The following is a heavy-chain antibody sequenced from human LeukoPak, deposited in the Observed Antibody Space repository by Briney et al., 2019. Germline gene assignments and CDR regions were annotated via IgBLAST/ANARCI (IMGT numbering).Heavy chain of an antibody. CDR1: GGSISSGVYY. D-gene: IGHD2-15*01. CDR3: ARYCSGSNCYWGPYYHYGMDV. V-gene: IGHV4-61*08. CDR2: IYYSGNP. J-gene: IGHJ6*02. Sequence: SETLSLTCTVSGGSISSGVYYWSWIRQHPGKGLEWIGYIYYSGNPHYNPSLKSRVTISVDTSKNQFSLKLNSVTAADTAVYFCARYCSGSNCYWGPYYHYGMDVWGQGTTVIVSS.